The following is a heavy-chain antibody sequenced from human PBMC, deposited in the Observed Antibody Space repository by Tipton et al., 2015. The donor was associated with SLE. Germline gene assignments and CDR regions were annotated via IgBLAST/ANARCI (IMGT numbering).Heavy chain of an antibody. J-gene: IGHJ4*02. Sequence: QLVQSGAEVKKPGASVKVSCKASGYTFTTYGISWVRQAPGQGLEWMGWISTKNGDTKYAQRFQGRVSMTTDTSTRTTYMALRSPRSDDTAIYYCARECSGTGCLDYWGQGTLVTVSS. CDR2: ISTKNGDT. CDR1: GYTFTTYG. D-gene: IGHD3-10*02. CDR3: ARECSGTGCLDY. V-gene: IGHV1-18*01.